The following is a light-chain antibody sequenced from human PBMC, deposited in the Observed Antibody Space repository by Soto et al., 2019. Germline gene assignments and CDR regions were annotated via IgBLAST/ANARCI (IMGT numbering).Light chain of an antibody. CDR3: QQYGGPVPWT. CDR2: AAS. Sequence: AIRMTQSPSSLSASTGDRVTITCRASQGISSYLAWYQQKPGKAPKLLIYAASTLQSGVPSRFSGSGSGTDFTLTISCLQSEDFAVYYCQQYGGPVPWTFGQGTKVDIK. J-gene: IGKJ1*01. CDR1: QGISSY. V-gene: IGKV1-8*01.